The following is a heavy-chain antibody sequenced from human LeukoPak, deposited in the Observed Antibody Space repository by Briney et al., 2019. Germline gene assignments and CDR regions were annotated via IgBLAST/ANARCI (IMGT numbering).Heavy chain of an antibody. Sequence: PSETLSLTCTVSGGSISSYYWSWIRQPPGKGLEWIGYIYYSGSTNYNPSLKSRVTMTRDTSTSTASMELSSLRSDDTAVYYCARDQGSSSWNYYYGMDVWGQGTTVTVSS. V-gene: IGHV4-59*01. CDR2: IYYSGST. CDR3: ARDQGSSSWNYYYGMDV. CDR1: GGSISSYY. D-gene: IGHD6-13*01. J-gene: IGHJ6*02.